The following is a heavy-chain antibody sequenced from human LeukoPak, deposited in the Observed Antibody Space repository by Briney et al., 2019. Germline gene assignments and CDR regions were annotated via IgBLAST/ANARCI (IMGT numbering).Heavy chain of an antibody. D-gene: IGHD3-10*01. CDR2: TYYRSKWYN. V-gene: IGHV6-1*01. CDR1: GDSVSSDSAA. J-gene: IGHJ3*02. Sequence: PSQTLSLTCALSGDSVSSDSAAWRWIRQSPSRGLEWLGRTYYRSKWYNDYALSMKSRITISPDTSKNQFSLHLNSVTPEDTAVYYCACSRGRGAFDIWGQGTMVTVSS. CDR3: ACSRGRGAFDI.